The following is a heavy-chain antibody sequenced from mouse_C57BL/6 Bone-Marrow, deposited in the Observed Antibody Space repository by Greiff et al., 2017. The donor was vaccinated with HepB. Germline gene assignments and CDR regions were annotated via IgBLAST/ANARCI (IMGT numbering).Heavy chain of an antibody. CDR3: ARYEYDYAWFAY. CDR1: GYAFSSSW. J-gene: IGHJ3*01. V-gene: IGHV1-82*01. Sequence: QVQLQQSGPELVKPGASVKISCKASGYAFSSSWMNWVKQRPGKGLEWIGRIYPGDGDTNYNGKFKGKATLTADKSSSTAYMQLSSLTSEDSAVYFCARYEYDYAWFAYWGQGTLVTVSA. D-gene: IGHD2-4*01. CDR2: IYPGDGDT.